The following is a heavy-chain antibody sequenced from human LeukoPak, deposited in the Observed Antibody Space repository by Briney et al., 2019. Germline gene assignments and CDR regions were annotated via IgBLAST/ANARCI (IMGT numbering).Heavy chain of an antibody. CDR2: INTHTGNP. Sequence: GASVKVSCKASGYTFTGYYMHWVRQAPGQGLEWMGWINTHTGNPMFAQGFTGRFVFSVDTSVSMVYLQISSLRAEDTATYYCARGGTEGGDYVPDFDYWGQGTLVTVSS. CDR1: GYTFTGYY. CDR3: ARGGTEGGDYVPDFDY. V-gene: IGHV7-4-1*04. J-gene: IGHJ4*02. D-gene: IGHD3-10*02.